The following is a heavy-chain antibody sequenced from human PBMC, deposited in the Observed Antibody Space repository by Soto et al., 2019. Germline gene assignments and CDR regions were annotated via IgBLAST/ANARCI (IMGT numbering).Heavy chain of an antibody. D-gene: IGHD2-2*01. CDR3: ARGDIVVVPLNYYGMDV. CDR2: INHSGST. V-gene: IGHV4-34*01. J-gene: IGHJ6*02. Sequence: SETLSLTCAVYGGSFSGYYWSWIRQPPGKGLEWIGEINHSGSTNYNPSLKSRVTISVDTSKNQFSLKLSSVTAADTAVYYCARGDIVVVPLNYYGMDVWGQGTTVTVSS. CDR1: GGSFSGYY.